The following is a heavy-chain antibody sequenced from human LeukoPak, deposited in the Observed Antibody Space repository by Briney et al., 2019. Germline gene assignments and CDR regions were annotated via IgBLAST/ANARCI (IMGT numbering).Heavy chain of an antibody. D-gene: IGHD1-26*01. Sequence: PGGSLRLSCAASGFTFSSYTMNWVRQAPGKGLEWVSSISSSSYYIYYADSVKGRFTISRDNAKNSLYLQMNGLRAEDTALYYCAKAAYSGSFYEGLADSWGQGTLVAVSS. CDR3: AKAAYSGSFYEGLADS. V-gene: IGHV3-21*06. CDR1: GFTFSSYT. CDR2: ISSSSYYI. J-gene: IGHJ4*02.